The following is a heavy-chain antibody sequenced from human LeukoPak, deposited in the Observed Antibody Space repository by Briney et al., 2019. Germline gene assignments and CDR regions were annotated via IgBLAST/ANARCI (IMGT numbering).Heavy chain of an antibody. D-gene: IGHD1-14*01. CDR3: ARSNQADDY. J-gene: IGHJ4*02. CDR2: INPGGSSI. V-gene: IGHV3-74*01. CDR1: GFTFSSYW. Sequence: PGRSLRLSCAASGFTFSSYWMHWVRQVPGKGRVWVARINPGGSSITYADSVKGRFTISRDKAKNTLYLQMDSLRAEETGVYYCARSNQADDYWGQGTLVTVSS.